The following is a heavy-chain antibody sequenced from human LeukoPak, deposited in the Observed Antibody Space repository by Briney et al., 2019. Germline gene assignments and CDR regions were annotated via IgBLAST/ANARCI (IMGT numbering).Heavy chain of an antibody. D-gene: IGHD1-1*01. CDR1: GFTVSSNF. J-gene: IGHJ3*02. CDR2: INGGGSST. V-gene: IGHV3-23*01. Sequence: GGSLRLSCAASGFTVSSNFMNWVRQAPGKGLEWVSAINGGGSSTYYAGSVKGRFTISRDSSKNTLYLQMNSLRAEDTAVYYCAKGKATGPYDAFDIWGQGTMVTVSS. CDR3: AKGKATGPYDAFDI.